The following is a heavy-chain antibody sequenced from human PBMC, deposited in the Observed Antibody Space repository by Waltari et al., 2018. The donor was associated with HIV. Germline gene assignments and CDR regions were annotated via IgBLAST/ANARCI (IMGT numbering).Heavy chain of an antibody. CDR3: ARGPRPSTVTAPGWYFDL. D-gene: IGHD4-17*01. CDR2: MNDGGKA. V-gene: IGHV4-34*02. CDR1: GGSFVGHY. Sequence: QVDLRQWGTGLLKPSETLSRTCAVYGGSFVGHYWSSVRETPGKGLEWIGEMNDGGKANYNPALKSRVSMSIDPSKKQFTLKLRSVTAADTAVYYCARGPRPSTVTAPGWYFDLWGRGTLVTVSS. J-gene: IGHJ2*01.